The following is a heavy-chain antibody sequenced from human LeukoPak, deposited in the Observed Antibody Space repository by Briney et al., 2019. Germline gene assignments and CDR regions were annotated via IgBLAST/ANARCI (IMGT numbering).Heavy chain of an antibody. CDR3: ARVFARGGEISGSYYYY. Sequence: SVKVSCKASGGTFSTYSISWVRQAPGQGLEWMGGIIPIIRKANYAQKFQGRVTITTDESTSTAYMELSSLRSEDTAIYYCARVFARGGEISGSYYYYWGQGTLVTVSS. V-gene: IGHV1-69*16. D-gene: IGHD3-10*01. CDR2: IIPIIRKA. J-gene: IGHJ4*02. CDR1: GGTFSTYS.